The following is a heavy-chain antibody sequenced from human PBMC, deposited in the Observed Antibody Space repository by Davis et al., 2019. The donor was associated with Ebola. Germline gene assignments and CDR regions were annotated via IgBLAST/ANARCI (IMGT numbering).Heavy chain of an antibody. J-gene: IGHJ4*02. CDR3: ANLEWVNPDY. CDR1: GFTFSTCG. D-gene: IGHD3-3*01. Sequence: PGGSLRLSCAASGFTFSTCGMHWVRQAPGKGLEWVVFIRYDGSNEYYADSVRGRFTISRDNSKNTLYLQMSSLRAEDTAVYYCANLEWVNPDYWGQGVVVTVSS. CDR2: IRYDGSNE. V-gene: IGHV3-30*02.